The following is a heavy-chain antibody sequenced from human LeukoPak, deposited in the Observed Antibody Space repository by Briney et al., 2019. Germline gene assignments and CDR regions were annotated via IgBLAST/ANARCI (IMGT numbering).Heavy chain of an antibody. D-gene: IGHD3-16*02. J-gene: IGHJ4*02. V-gene: IGHV4-39*01. CDR1: GVSISSSSYY. Sequence: PSETLSLTCTVSGVSISSSSYYWGWIRQPPGKGLEWIGTIYYSGSTFYNPSLESRVTISVDTSKNQFSLNLSSVTAADTAVYYCARGTYDYVWGSYRYTGPPDYWGQGTLVTVSS. CDR2: IYYSGST. CDR3: ARGTYDYVWGSYRYTGPPDY.